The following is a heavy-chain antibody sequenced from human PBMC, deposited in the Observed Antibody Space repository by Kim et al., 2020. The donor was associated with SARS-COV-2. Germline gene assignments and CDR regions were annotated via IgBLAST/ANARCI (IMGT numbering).Heavy chain of an antibody. D-gene: IGHD6-13*01. J-gene: IGHJ3*02. Sequence: AQKFQGRVTITADESTSTAYMELSSLRSEDTAVYYCARVGQQLVGGAFDIWGQRTMVTVSS. CDR3: ARVGQQLVGGAFDI. V-gene: IGHV1-69*01.